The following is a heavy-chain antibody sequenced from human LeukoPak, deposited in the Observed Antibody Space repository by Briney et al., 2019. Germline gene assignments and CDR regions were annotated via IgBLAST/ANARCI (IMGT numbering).Heavy chain of an antibody. D-gene: IGHD5-24*01. CDR3: ARAPDGYNFDAFDI. J-gene: IGHJ3*02. CDR1: RFTFSIFA. CDR2: ISSSSSTI. Sequence: GGSLRLSCAASRFTFSIFAMNWVRQAPGKGLEWLSYISSSSSTIYYADSVKGRFTISRDNSKNTLYLQMNSLRAEDTAVYYCARAPDGYNFDAFDIWGQGTMVTVSS. V-gene: IGHV3-48*01.